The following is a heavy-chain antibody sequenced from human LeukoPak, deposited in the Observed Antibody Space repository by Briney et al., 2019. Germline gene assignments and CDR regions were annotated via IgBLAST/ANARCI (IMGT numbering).Heavy chain of an antibody. CDR3: AKDPGVVPAHYFDY. D-gene: IGHD2-2*01. Sequence: GGSLRLSCAASGFTFSSYAMNWVRQAPGKGLEWVSGTGSTGVSTFYADSVKGRFTVSRDNSKNTLSLQMNCLRAEDTAVYYCAKDPGVVPAHYFDYWGQGTLVTVSS. CDR2: TGSTGVST. V-gene: IGHV3-23*01. CDR1: GFTFSSYA. J-gene: IGHJ4*02.